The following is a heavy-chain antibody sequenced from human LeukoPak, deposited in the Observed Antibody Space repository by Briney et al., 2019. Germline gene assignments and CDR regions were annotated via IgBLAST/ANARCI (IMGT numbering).Heavy chain of an antibody. J-gene: IGHJ5*02. CDR2: ISSSSSYI. CDR3: ARLPYYYDSSGYPNWFDP. V-gene: IGHV3-21*01. CDR1: GFTFSSYS. Sequence: GGSLRLSCAASGFTFSSYSMNWVRQAPGKGLEWVSSISSSSSYIYYADSVKGRFTISRDNAKNSLYLQMNSLRAEDTAVYYCARLPYYYDSSGYPNWFDPWGQGTLVTVSS. D-gene: IGHD3-22*01.